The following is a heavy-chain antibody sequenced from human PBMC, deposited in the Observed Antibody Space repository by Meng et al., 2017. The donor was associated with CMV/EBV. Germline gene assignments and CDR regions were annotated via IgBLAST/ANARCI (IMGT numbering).Heavy chain of an antibody. J-gene: IGHJ4*02. Sequence: SETLSLTCTVSGYSISSGYYWGWSRQPPGKGLEWIGSIYHSGSTYYHPSLKSRVTISVDTSKNQFSLKLSSVTAADTAVYYCARDDCSGGSCYGYWGQGTLVTVSS. CDR3: ARDDCSGGSCYGY. D-gene: IGHD2-15*01. CDR1: GYSISSGYY. V-gene: IGHV4-38-2*02. CDR2: IYHSGST.